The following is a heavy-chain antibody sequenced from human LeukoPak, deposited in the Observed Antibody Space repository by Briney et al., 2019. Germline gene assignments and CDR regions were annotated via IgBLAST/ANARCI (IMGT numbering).Heavy chain of an antibody. CDR1: GYTFTGYY. V-gene: IGHV1-2*02. CDR3: AAVAGLGNAFDI. Sequence: GASVKVSCKASGYTFTGYYMHWVRQAPGQGLEWMGWINPNSGGTNYAQKFQGRVTMTRDTSISTAYMELSRLRFDDTAVYYCAAVAGLGNAFDIWGQGTMVTVSS. J-gene: IGHJ3*02. D-gene: IGHD6-19*01. CDR2: INPNSGGT.